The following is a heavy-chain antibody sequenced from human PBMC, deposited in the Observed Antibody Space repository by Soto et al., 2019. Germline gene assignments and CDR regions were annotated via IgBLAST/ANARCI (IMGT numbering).Heavy chain of an antibody. D-gene: IGHD6-13*01. CDR3: ARGAIAAAGTEWFDP. V-gene: IGHV3-33*01. J-gene: IGHJ5*02. CDR1: GFTFSSSG. Sequence: QVQLVESGGGVVQPGRSLRLSCAASGFTFSSSGMHWVRQAPGKGLEWVAVIWYDGSNKYYADSVKGRFTISRDNSKNTLYLQMNSLRAEDTAVYYCARGAIAAAGTEWFDPWGQGTLVTVSS. CDR2: IWYDGSNK.